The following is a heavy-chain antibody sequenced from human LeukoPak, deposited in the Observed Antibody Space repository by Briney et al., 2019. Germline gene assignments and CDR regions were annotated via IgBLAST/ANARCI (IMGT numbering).Heavy chain of an antibody. Sequence: GGSLRLSCAASGFTVSSNYMSWVRQALGKGLEWVSVIYSGGSTYYADSVKGRFTISRDNSKNTLYLQMNSLRAEDTAVYYCASSSGWPLFVCWGQGTLVAVSS. V-gene: IGHV3-53*01. D-gene: IGHD6-19*01. CDR2: IYSGGST. CDR1: GFTVSSNY. CDR3: ASSSGWPLFVC. J-gene: IGHJ4*02.